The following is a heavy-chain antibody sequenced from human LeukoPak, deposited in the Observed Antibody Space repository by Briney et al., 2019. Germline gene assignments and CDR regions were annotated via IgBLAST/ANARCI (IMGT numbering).Heavy chain of an antibody. J-gene: IGHJ4*02. Sequence: VASVRVSCKASGYTFTSYGIGWVRQAPGQGLEWMGWISAYNGNTNYAQKLQGRVTMTTDTSTSTAYMELRSLRSDDTSVYYCARELPGITGTDNWGQGTLVTVSS. CDR1: GYTFTSYG. CDR3: ARELPGITGTDN. CDR2: ISAYNGNT. V-gene: IGHV1-18*01. D-gene: IGHD1-20*01.